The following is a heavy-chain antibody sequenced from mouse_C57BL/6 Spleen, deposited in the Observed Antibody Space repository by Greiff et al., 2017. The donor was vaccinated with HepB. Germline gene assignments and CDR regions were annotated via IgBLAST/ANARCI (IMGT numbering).Heavy chain of an antibody. V-gene: IGHV14-4*01. CDR3: TTGGYFDY. D-gene: IGHD1-1*02. CDR1: GFNIKDDY. CDR2: IDPENGDT. J-gene: IGHJ2*01. Sequence: VQLQQSGAELVRPGASVKLSCTASGFNIKDDYMHWVKQRPEQGLEWIGWIDPENGDTEYASKFQGKATITADTSSNTAYLQLSSLTSEDTAVSYCTTGGYFDYWGQGTTLTVSS.